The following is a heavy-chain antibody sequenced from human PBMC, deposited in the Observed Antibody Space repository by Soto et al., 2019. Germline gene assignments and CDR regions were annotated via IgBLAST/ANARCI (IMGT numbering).Heavy chain of an antibody. V-gene: IGHV3-23*01. CDR2: ISGSGGST. D-gene: IGHD3-10*01. J-gene: IGHJ4*02. CDR3: AKDSYMVRGTRNEY. CDR1: GFTFSSYA. Sequence: GGSLRLSCAASGFTFSSYAMSWVRQAPGKGLEWVSAISGSGGSTYYADSVKGRFTIPRDNSKNTLYLQMNSLRAEDTAVYYCAKDSYMVRGTRNEYWGQGTLVTAPQ.